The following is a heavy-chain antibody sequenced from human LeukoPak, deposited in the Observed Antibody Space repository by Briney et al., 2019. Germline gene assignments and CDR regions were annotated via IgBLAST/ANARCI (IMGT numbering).Heavy chain of an antibody. CDR2: ISYDGSNK. J-gene: IGHJ3*02. D-gene: IGHD3-9*01. V-gene: IGHV3-30-3*01. Sequence: PGRSLRLSCAASGFTFSSYAMHWVRQAPGKGLEWVAVISYDGSNKYYADSVKGRFTISRDNSKNTLYLQMNSLRAEDTAVYYCARAFPTPLRYFDCDAFDIWGQGTMVTVSS. CDR1: GFTFSSYA. CDR3: ARAFPTPLRYFDCDAFDI.